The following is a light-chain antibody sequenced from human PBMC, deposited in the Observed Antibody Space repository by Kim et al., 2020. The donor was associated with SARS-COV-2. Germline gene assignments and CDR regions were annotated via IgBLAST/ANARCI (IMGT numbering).Light chain of an antibody. V-gene: IGKV1-39*01. CDR1: QSVSGF. J-gene: IGKJ5*01. Sequence: DIQMTQSPSSLSASVGDRVTITCRASQSVSGFLNWYHQKIGEAPKLVIYGASSLHRGVPSRFSGSGYGTEFTLIINSLQPEDFGTYYCQQVSSPPITFGHGTRLEIK. CDR2: GAS. CDR3: QQVSSPPIT.